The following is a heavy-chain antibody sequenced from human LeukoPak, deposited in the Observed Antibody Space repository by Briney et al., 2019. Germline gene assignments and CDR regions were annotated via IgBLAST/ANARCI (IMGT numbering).Heavy chain of an antibody. D-gene: IGHD2-15*01. V-gene: IGHV1-18*01. CDR2: ISAYNGHA. J-gene: IGHJ4*02. CDR3: ARVAPNRRYCSGGTCLNSFDY. CDR1: GYTFTSYG. Sequence: ASVKASCKASGYTFTSYGISWVRQAPGQGLEWMGWISAYNGHANYAQRLQGRVTMTTDTSTSTAYMELRSLRSDDTAVYYCARVAPNRRYCSGGTCLNSFDYWGQGTLVTVSS.